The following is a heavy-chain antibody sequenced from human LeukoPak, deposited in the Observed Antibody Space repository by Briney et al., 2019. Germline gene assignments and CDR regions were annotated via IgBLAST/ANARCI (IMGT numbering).Heavy chain of an antibody. CDR1: GFTFSSFG. J-gene: IGHJ4*02. V-gene: IGHV3-30*02. Sequence: GGSLRLSCAASGFTFSSFGMHWVRQAPGKGLEWVAFIRYDGSNEYYADSVKGRFTISRDNSKNTLYLQFSSLRVEDTAVYFCAKDGGDGHNYVFDSWGQGTLVSVYS. D-gene: IGHD4-11*01. CDR2: IRYDGSNE. CDR3: AKDGGDGHNYVFDS.